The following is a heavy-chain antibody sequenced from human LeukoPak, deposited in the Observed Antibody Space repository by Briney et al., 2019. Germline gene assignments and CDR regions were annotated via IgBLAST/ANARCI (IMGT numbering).Heavy chain of an antibody. V-gene: IGHV4-4*07. CDR2: MYSSGST. CDR1: GSSINSYY. CDR3: ARGGKATVVTM. D-gene: IGHD4-23*01. J-gene: IGHJ4*02. Sequence: SETLSLTCTVSGSSINSYYWSWIRQPAGKGLEWIGRMYSSGSTNYNPSLKSRVSMSVDTSKNQFSLKLTSVTAADTAVYYCARGGKATVVTMWGQGILVTVSS.